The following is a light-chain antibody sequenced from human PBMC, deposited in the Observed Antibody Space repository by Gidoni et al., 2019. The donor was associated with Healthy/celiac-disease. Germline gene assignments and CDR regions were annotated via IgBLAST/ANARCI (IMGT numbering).Light chain of an antibody. CDR2: VAS. J-gene: IGKJ2*04. V-gene: IGKV3-15*01. CDR3: QQYNNWPSCS. CDR1: QGVSSN. Sequence: EIMMTHSPATLSVSPGERATLSCRASQGVSSNLAWYQQKPGQAPRLLIYVASTRATGIPARFSGSGSGTEFTLTISSLQSEDFAVYYCQQYNNWPSCSFGQGTKLEIK.